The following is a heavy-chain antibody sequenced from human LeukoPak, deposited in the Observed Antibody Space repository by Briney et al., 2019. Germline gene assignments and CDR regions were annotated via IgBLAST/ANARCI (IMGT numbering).Heavy chain of an antibody. J-gene: IGHJ4*02. CDR3: ARGPPDWLLVSPTDY. D-gene: IGHD3-22*01. Sequence: PGGSLRLSCAASGFTFSSYSMNWVRQAPGKGLEWVSSISSSSSYIYYADSVKGRFTISRDNAKNSLYLQMNSLRAEDTAVYYCARGPPDWLLVSPTDYWGQGTLVTVSS. CDR2: ISSSSSYI. CDR1: GFTFSSYS. V-gene: IGHV3-21*01.